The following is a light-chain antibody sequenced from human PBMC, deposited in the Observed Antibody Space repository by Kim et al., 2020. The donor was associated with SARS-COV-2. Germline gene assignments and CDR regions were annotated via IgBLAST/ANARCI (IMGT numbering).Light chain of an antibody. Sequence: WCPGGRATHPGRASQSGGTQLHWYRQTPGQPPRLLIYDTFNRATGIPARFSGSGSGTDFTLTISSLEPEDFAVYYCQQRSNWPVTFGQGTKVDIK. J-gene: IGKJ1*01. CDR2: DTF. V-gene: IGKV3-11*01. CDR3: QQRSNWPVT. CDR1: QSGGTQ.